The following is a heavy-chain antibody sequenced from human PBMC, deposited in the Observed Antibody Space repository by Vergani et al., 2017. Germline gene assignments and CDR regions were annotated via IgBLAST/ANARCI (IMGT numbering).Heavy chain of an antibody. Sequence: QVHLQESGPELVKPSPTLSLTCTVSGVSVSSSDYSWTWIRPPAGRGLEWIGRLYGRDNTKYNPSLLSRVTISLDASKTQFSLTLTSVTAADAGVYYCASVNAYRVDYWGQGTLVTVSS. J-gene: IGHJ4*02. CDR3: ASVNAYRVDY. V-gene: IGHV4-61*02. D-gene: IGHD3-16*01. CDR2: LYGRDNT. CDR1: GVSVSSSDYS.